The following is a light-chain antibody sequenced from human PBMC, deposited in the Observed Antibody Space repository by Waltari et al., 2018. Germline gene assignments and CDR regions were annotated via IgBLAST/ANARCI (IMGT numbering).Light chain of an antibody. CDR2: SAT. CDR1: ESVNSW. V-gene: IGKV1-5*01. J-gene: IGKJ2*03. Sequence: DIQMTQSPPIVSASVGDTINITCRASESVNSWLAWYQRKPGEAPKVLIHSATSLAEGVPSRISGTGSGTLFTFTISNLRPEDFAIYYCQQYKSLAPYGFGQGT. CDR3: QQYKSLAPYG.